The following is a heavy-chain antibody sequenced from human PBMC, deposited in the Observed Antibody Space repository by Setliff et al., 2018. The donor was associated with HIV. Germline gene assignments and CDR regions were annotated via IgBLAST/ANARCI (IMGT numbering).Heavy chain of an antibody. CDR3: ARAAYSGTYVWEPATDL. V-gene: IGHV4-61*09. CDR1: GGSIRSGSYY. Sequence: SETLSLTCSVSGGSIRSGSYYWSWIRQPAGKGLEWIGHIYSTGSTRYNPSLESRLTILVDTSRNQFSLKLNPVTAADTAVYYCARAAYSGTYVWEPATDLWGRGTLVTVSS. CDR2: IYSTGST. J-gene: IGHJ2*01. D-gene: IGHD1-26*01.